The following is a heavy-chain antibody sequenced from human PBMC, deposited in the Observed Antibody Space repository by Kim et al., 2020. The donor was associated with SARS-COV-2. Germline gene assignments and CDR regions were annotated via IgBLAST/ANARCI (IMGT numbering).Heavy chain of an antibody. V-gene: IGHV3-15*01. CDR1: GFTFSNAW. D-gene: IGHD2-2*01. CDR2: IKLKTDGGIT. CDR3: TTASVVPATLFYY. J-gene: IGHJ4*02. Sequence: GGSLRLSCAASGFTFSNAWMSWVRQAPGKGLEWVGRIKLKTDGGITDYAAPVKGRFTISRDDSKSTRYLQMNRLKTEDTAVYYCTTASVVPATLFYYWGQGALLTVAS.